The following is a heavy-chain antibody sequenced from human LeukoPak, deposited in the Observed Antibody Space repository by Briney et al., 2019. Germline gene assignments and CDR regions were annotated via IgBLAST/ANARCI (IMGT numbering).Heavy chain of an antibody. CDR1: NGSFSNYY. D-gene: IGHD3-10*01. V-gene: IGHV4-34*01. J-gene: IGHJ4*02. CDR2: VNHSGST. Sequence: SETLSLTCAVSNGSFSNYYWNWIRQPPGKGLEWIGEVNHSGSTNYNPSLKSRVTISADTSKNQFSVKLTSVTAADTAVYYCARRAYYGSGSCLDYWGQGTLVTVS. CDR3: ARRAYYGSGSCLDY.